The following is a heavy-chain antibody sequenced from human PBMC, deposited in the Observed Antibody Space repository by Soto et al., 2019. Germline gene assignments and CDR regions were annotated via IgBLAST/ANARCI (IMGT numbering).Heavy chain of an antibody. V-gene: IGHV1-3*04. J-gene: IGHJ4*02. CDR2: ISTGNGNT. CDR1: GYTFTDYA. CDR3: AKGSRMWTPDY. Sequence: QVQLVQSGAEVKKPGASVKVSCKTSGYTFTDYAIYWVRQAPGQSLEWMGWISTGNGNTKFSQKFQGRVTITRDTSATTAYMELISLRSEDTAVYYCAKGSRMWTPDYWGQGTLVTVSS. D-gene: IGHD2-21*01.